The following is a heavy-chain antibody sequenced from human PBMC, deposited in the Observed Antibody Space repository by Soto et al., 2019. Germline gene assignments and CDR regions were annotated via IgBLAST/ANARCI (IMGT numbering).Heavy chain of an antibody. V-gene: IGHV1-69*04. J-gene: IGHJ4*02. CDR3: AREKYGSGSHLDY. D-gene: IGHD3-10*01. Sequence: GASVKVSCKASVGTFSSYTISWVRQAPGQGLEWMGRIIPILGIANYAQKFQGRVTITADKSTSTAYMELSSLRSEDTAVYYCAREKYGSGSHLDYWGQGTLVTVSS. CDR1: VGTFSSYT. CDR2: IIPILGIA.